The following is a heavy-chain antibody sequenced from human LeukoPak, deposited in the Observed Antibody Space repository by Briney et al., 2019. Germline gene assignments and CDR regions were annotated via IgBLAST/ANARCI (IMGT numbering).Heavy chain of an antibody. J-gene: IGHJ5*02. CDR2: IYPGDSHT. CDR1: GCSFTSYW. CDR3: ARHGPSSGSFPSRNWFDP. D-gene: IGHD1-26*01. Sequence: GESLKISCKGSGCSFTSYWIGWVRQMPGKGLEWMGIIYPGDSHTRYSPFFQGQVTISADKSISTAYLQWSSLKASDTAMYYCARHGPSSGSFPSRNWFDPWGQGTLVTVSS. V-gene: IGHV5-51*01.